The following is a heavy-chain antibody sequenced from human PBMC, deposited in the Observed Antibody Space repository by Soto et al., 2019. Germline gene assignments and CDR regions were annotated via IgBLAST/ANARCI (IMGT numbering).Heavy chain of an antibody. CDR2: ISYDGSNK. Sequence: GGSLRLSCAASGFTFSSYGMHWVRQAPGKGLEWVAVISYDGSNKYYADSVKDRFTISRDNSKNTLYLQMNSLRAEDTAVYYCAKPPGYCSSTSCYYFDYWGQGTLVTVSS. CDR3: AKPPGYCSSTSCYYFDY. D-gene: IGHD2-2*01. V-gene: IGHV3-30*18. J-gene: IGHJ4*02. CDR1: GFTFSSYG.